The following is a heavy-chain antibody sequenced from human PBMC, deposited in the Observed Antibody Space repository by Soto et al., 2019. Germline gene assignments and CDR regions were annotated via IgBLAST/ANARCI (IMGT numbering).Heavy chain of an antibody. V-gene: IGHV4-34*01. CDR2: INHSGST. CDR1: GGSFSGYY. Sequence: LETLSLTCAVYGGSFSGYYWSWIRQPPGKGLEWIGEINHSGSTNYNPSLKSRVTISVDTSKNQFSLKLSSVTAADTAVYYCARGSAIYYYDSSGTPWGQGTLVTVSS. J-gene: IGHJ5*02. CDR3: ARGSAIYYYDSSGTP. D-gene: IGHD3-22*01.